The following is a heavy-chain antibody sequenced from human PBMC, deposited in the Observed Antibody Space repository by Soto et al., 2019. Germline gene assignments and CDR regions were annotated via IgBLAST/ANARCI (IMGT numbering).Heavy chain of an antibody. CDR2: IYYSGST. CDR1: GGSISSNNW. D-gene: IGHD3-9*01. J-gene: IGHJ4*02. CDR3: ARGGEDYGFLTGRYTHYLDD. Sequence: QVQLHESGPGLGKPSGTLSLTCAVSGGSISSNNWWTWVRQSPGKGLDWIGEIYYSGSTYYNPSLKSRVTLSVYRSKDQFSLELPSVTAAETVVYYCARGGEDYGFLTGRYTHYLDDWGQGTLCTVSA. V-gene: IGHV4-4*02.